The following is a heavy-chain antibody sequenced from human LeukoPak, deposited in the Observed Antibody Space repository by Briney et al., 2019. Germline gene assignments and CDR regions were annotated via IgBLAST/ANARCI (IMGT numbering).Heavy chain of an antibody. V-gene: IGHV4-30-4*01. Sequence: PSETLSLTCTVSGGSISSGDYYWSWIRQPPGKGLEWIGYIYYSGSTYYNPSLKSRVTISVDTSKNQFPLKLSSVTAADTAVYYCARTTTVVIFDYWGQGTLVTVSS. CDR2: IYYSGST. CDR3: ARTTTVVIFDY. CDR1: GGSISSGDYY. J-gene: IGHJ4*02. D-gene: IGHD4-23*01.